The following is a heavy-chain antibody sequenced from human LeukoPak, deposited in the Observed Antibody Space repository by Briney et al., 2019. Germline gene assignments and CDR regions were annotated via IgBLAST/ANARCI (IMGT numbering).Heavy chain of an antibody. J-gene: IGHJ3*02. CDR1: GDSVSSNSAA. Sequence: SQTLSLTCAISGDSVSSNSAAWNWIRQSPSKGLELLGTTYYRSKWKYDYSASVKSRLTINPDTSKNQFSLQLNSVPPDDTAVYYCAREENSSGNTAFDIWGKGTVVTVSS. D-gene: IGHD1-26*01. CDR2: TYYRSKWKY. V-gene: IGHV6-1*01. CDR3: AREENSSGNTAFDI.